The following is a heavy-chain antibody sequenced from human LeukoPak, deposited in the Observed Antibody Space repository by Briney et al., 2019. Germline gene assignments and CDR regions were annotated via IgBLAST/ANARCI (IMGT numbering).Heavy chain of an antibody. CDR3: ARLNKAGGSHRDFDC. D-gene: IGHD4-23*01. J-gene: IGHJ4*02. Sequence: SETLSLTCTVSGASIRTYHWSWFRPSPGKGLEWTASIYDSGYTNYSPPLKSRTTISVDTSNNQFSLRLTSVTAADTAVYYCARLNKAGGSHRDFDCWGQGTLVTVSS. V-gene: IGHV4-59*08. CDR2: IYDSGYT. CDR1: GASIRTYH.